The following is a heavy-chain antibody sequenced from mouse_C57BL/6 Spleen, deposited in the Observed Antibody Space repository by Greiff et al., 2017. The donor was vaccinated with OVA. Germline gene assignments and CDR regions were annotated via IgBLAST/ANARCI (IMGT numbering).Heavy chain of an antibody. CDR3: ARKGYSVGYAMDY. V-gene: IGHV1-63*01. J-gene: IGHJ4*01. CDR1: GYTFTNYW. CDR2: IYPGGGYT. Sequence: VQLQQSGAELVRPGTSVKMSCKASGYTFTNYWIGWAKQRPGHGLEWIGDIYPGGGYTNYNEKFKGKATLTVDKSSSTAYMELNSLTSEDSAVYYCARKGYSVGYAMDYWGQGTSVTVSS. D-gene: IGHD2-12*01.